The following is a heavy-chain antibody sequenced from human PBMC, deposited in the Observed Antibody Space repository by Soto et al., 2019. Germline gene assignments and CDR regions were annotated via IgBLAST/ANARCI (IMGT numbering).Heavy chain of an antibody. D-gene: IGHD6-13*01. CDR1: GSTFSRYA. CDR2: IGGSVGTT. J-gene: IGHJ5*02. CDR3: AKGTYLSNWYPNWFYP. V-gene: IGHV3-23*01. Sequence: PGGSLRLSCAASGSTFSRYAMNWVRQAPGKGLEWVSTIGGSVGTTYYADSVNGRFTISRDNSKNTPYLQMNSLRGEDTAIYYCAKGTYLSNWYPNWFYPWGQRTLVTVSS.